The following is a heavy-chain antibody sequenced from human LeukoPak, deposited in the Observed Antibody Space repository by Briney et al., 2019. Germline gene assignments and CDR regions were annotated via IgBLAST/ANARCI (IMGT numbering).Heavy chain of an antibody. Sequence: SETLSLTCAAYGGSFSGYYWSWIRQPPGKGLEWIGEINHSGSTNYNPSLKSRVTISVDTSKNQFSLKLSSVTAADTAVYYCARVMAASKGLDYWGQGTLVTVSS. CDR2: INHSGST. CDR3: ARVMAASKGLDY. V-gene: IGHV4-34*01. CDR1: GGSFSGYY. J-gene: IGHJ4*02. D-gene: IGHD2-2*01.